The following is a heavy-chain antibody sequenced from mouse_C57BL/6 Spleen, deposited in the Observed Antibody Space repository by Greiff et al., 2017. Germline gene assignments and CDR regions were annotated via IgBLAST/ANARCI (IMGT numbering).Heavy chain of an antibody. CDR2: ISSGSSTI. CDR3: AREYGSRYFDG. V-gene: IGHV5-17*01. Sequence: EVQVVESGGGLVKPGGSLKLSCAASGFTFSDYGLHWVRKAPEKGLEWVAYISSGSSTIYYADTVKGRFTISRDNAKNTLFLHMTSLRSEDTAMYYCAREYGSRYFDGWGTGTTVTVSS. J-gene: IGHJ1*03. CDR1: GFTFSDYG. D-gene: IGHD1-1*01.